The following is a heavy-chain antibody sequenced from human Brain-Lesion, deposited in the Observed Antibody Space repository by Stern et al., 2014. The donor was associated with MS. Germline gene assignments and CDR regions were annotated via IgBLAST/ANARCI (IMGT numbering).Heavy chain of an antibody. CDR3: ATYYYDSTGYNDF. Sequence: DQLVESGAEVKKPGASVKVSCKASGYTFTGYYMHWVRQAPGQGLEWMGWINPKSWGTNYAQKFQGWVTMTRDTSINTAYMELSRLRSDDTAVYYCATYYYDSTGYNDFWGQGTLVTVSS. CDR1: GYTFTGYY. D-gene: IGHD3-22*01. CDR2: INPKSWGT. J-gene: IGHJ4*02. V-gene: IGHV1-2*04.